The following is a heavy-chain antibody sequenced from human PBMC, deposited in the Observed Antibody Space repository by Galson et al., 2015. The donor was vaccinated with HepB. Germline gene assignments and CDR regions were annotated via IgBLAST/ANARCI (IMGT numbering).Heavy chain of an antibody. Sequence: SVKVSCKASGSTFTSYGLSWVRQAPGQGLEWMGWISGYNGNPNHAQKLQGRVTMTTDTSTSTAYMELRSLRSDDTAMYYCARDRGYSSGWGSAFDIWGQGTMVTVSS. V-gene: IGHV1-18*04. D-gene: IGHD6-19*01. J-gene: IGHJ3*02. CDR2: ISGYNGNP. CDR3: ARDRGYSSGWGSAFDI. CDR1: GSTFTSYG.